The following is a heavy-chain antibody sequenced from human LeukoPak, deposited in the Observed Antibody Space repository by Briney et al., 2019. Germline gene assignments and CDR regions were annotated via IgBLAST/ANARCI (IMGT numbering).Heavy chain of an antibody. Sequence: ASVKVSCKASGGTFSSYAISWVRQAPGKGLEWVSAISGSGGSTYYADSVKGRFTISRDNSKNTLYLQMNSLRAEDTAVYYCAKRLDYWGQGTLVTVSS. V-gene: IGHV3-23*01. CDR2: ISGSGGST. CDR1: GGTFSSYA. CDR3: AKRLDY. J-gene: IGHJ4*02.